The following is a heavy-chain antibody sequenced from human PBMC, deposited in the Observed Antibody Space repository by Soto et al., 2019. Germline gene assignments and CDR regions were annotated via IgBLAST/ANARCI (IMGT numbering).Heavy chain of an antibody. CDR3: ARERVYSGYDGYYYYYGMDV. CDR2: IYPGDSDT. Sequence: PGQSLKNPYKGSGYSFTNYCIGCVLQMPWKGLEWMGIIYPGDSDTRYSPSFQGQVTISADKSISTAYLQWSSLKASDTAMYYCARERVYSGYDGYYYYYGMDVWGQGTTVTVSS. CDR1: GYSFTNYC. J-gene: IGHJ6*02. D-gene: IGHD5-12*01. V-gene: IGHV5-51*01.